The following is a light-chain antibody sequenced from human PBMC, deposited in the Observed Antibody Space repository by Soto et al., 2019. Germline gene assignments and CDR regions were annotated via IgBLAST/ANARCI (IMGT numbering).Light chain of an antibody. J-gene: IGLJ2*01. CDR2: STN. CDR3: AAWDDSLNGVV. V-gene: IGLV1-44*01. CDR1: SSNIGSNT. Sequence: QSALTQPPSASGTPGQRVTISCSGSSSNIGSNTVNWYQQLPGTAPRLLIYSTNQRPSGVPDRFSGSKSGTSASLAISGLQSEDEADYYCAAWDDSLNGVVFGGGTKLTVL.